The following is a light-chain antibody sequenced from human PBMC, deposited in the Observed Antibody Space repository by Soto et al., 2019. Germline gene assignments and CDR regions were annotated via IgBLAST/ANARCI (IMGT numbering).Light chain of an antibody. CDR3: SSYTGGNPSYV. J-gene: IGLJ1*01. Sequence: QSALTQPASLSGSPGQSITISCTGTSSDVGNYDSVSWYQQHPGKAPKLLIYEVTIRPSGVSDRFSGSKSGNTASLTVSGLQAEDEADYYCSSYTGGNPSYVFGTGTKLTVL. CDR1: SSDVGNYDS. V-gene: IGLV2-14*01. CDR2: EVT.